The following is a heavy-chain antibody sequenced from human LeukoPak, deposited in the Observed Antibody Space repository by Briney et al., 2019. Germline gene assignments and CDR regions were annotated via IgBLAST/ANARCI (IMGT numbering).Heavy chain of an antibody. CDR2: IIPIFGIA. Sequence: SVKVSCKASGGTFSSYAISWVRQAPGQGLEWMGRIIPIFGIANYAQKFQGRVTITADKSTSTAYMELSSLRSEDTAVYYCARPKNYYYDSSGYSFDYWGQGILVTVSS. V-gene: IGHV1-69*04. CDR1: GGTFSSYA. J-gene: IGHJ4*02. D-gene: IGHD3-22*01. CDR3: ARPKNYYYDSSGYSFDY.